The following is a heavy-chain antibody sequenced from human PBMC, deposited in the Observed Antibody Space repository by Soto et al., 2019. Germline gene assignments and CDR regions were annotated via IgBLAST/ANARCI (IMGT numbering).Heavy chain of an antibody. J-gene: IGHJ4*02. Sequence: QVQLVQSGAEVKKPGASVKVSCKASGYSFTAYGISWVRQAPGQGLEWMGWISTAHSDIGYAQKFQGRVTMTTDTSTSTAYMELRSLRSGDTAVYYCARDLAYTREFWGQGTLVTVSS. CDR2: ISTAHSDI. CDR1: GYSFTAYG. V-gene: IGHV1-18*01. CDR3: ARDLAYTREF. D-gene: IGHD4-4*01.